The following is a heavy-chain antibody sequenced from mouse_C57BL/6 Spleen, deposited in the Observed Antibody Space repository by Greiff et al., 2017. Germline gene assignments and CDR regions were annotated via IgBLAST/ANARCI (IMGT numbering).Heavy chain of an antibody. V-gene: IGHV14-3*01. CDR2: IDPANGNT. D-gene: IGHD1-1*01. CDR1: GFNIKNTY. J-gene: IGHJ4*01. CDR3: ATTVVATSPYAMDY. Sequence: VQLKESVAELVRPGASVKLSCTASGFNIKNTYMHWVKQRPEQGLEWIGRIDPANGNTKYAPKFQGKATITADTSSNTAYLQLSSLTSEDTAIYYCATTVVATSPYAMDYWGQGTSVTVSS.